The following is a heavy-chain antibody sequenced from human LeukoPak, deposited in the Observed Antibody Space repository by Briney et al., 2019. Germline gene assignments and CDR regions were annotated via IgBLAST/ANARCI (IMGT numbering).Heavy chain of an antibody. V-gene: IGHV4-61*01. J-gene: IGHJ6*02. CDR2: IYYSGST. D-gene: IGHD2-2*01. CDR1: GGSVSSGSYY. CDR3: ARDAAIVVVPALSYYYYYGMDV. Sequence: SETLSLTCTVSGGSVSSGSYYWSWIRQPPGKGLEWIGYIYYSGSTNYNPSLKSRVTISVDTSKNQFSLKLSSVTAADTAVYYCARDAAIVVVPALSYYYYYGMDVWGQGTTVTVSS.